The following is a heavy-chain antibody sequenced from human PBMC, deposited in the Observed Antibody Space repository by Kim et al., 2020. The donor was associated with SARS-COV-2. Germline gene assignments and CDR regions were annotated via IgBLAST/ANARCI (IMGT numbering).Heavy chain of an antibody. CDR3: ARENAIIDASWFDP. J-gene: IGHJ5*02. V-gene: IGHV3-21*01. Sequence: DSGKRRLTISRENAKNSLYLQMNSLRAEDTAVYYCARENAIIDASWFDPWGQGTLVTVSS. D-gene: IGHD2-15*01.